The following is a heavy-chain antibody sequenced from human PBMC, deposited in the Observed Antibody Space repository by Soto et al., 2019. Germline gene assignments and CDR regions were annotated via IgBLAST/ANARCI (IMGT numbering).Heavy chain of an antibody. CDR3: ARVASGDYVDY. Sequence: QVQLQESGPGLVKPSQTLSLTCTVSRGSITYGNYYWSWIRQPPGKGLEWIGYIYYSGTTYYNPSLKSRATXSXXMSKNQCSLNLSSVTAADAAVYYCARVASGDYVDYWGQGTLVTVSS. CDR2: IYYSGTT. V-gene: IGHV4-30-4*01. CDR1: RGSITYGNYY. D-gene: IGHD4-17*01. J-gene: IGHJ4*02.